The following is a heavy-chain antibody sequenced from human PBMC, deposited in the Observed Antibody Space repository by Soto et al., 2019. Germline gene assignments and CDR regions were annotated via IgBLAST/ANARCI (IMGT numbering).Heavy chain of an antibody. CDR3: TRWAADIVVVPAAYYYYYGMDV. J-gene: IGHJ6*02. CDR2: IKQDGSEK. Sequence: PGGSLRLSCAASGFTFSSYWMSWVRQAPGKGLEWVANIKQDGSEKYYVDSVKGRFTISRDNAKNSLYLQMNSLRAEDTAVYYSTRWAADIVVVPAAYYYYYGMDVWGQGTTVTVSS. CDR1: GFTFSSYW. D-gene: IGHD2-2*01. V-gene: IGHV3-7*03.